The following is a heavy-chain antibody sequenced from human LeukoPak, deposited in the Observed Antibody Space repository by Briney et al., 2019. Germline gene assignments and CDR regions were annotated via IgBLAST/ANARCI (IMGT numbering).Heavy chain of an antibody. CDR3: ARDFRRPYLDY. CDR2: ISYDGSNK. CDR1: GFTLSSYA. J-gene: IGHJ4*02. V-gene: IGHV3-30-3*01. Sequence: GGSLRLSCAASGFTLSSYAMHWVRQAPGKGLEWVAVISYDGSNKYYADSVKGRFTISRDNSKNTLYLQMNSLRAEDTAVYYCARDFRRPYLDYWGQGTLVTVSS.